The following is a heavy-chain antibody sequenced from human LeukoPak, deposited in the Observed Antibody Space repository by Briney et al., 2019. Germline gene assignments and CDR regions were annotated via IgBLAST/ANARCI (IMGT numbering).Heavy chain of an antibody. D-gene: IGHD1-26*01. CDR1: GGSISSYY. Sequence: SETLSLTCTVSGGSISSYYWSWLRQPPGKGLEWIGYIYYSGSTNYNPSLKSRVTISVDTSKNQFSLKLSSVTAADTAVYYCARVLPGGSPFDYWGQGTLVTVSS. CDR2: IYYSGST. CDR3: ARVLPGGSPFDY. J-gene: IGHJ4*02. V-gene: IGHV4-59*01.